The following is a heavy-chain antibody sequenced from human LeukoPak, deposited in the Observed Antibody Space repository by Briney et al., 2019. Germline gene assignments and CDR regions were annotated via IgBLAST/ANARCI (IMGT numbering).Heavy chain of an antibody. CDR2: IYPGDSDT. Sequence: GESLKISCKGSGYSFTSYWIGWVRQMPGKGLEWMGIIYPGDSDTRYSPSFQGQVTISADKSISTAYLQWSSLKASDTAMYYCATSYCSSTSCYPGPPDAFDIWGQGTMVTVSS. J-gene: IGHJ3*02. CDR3: ATSYCSSTSCYPGPPDAFDI. CDR1: GYSFTSYW. V-gene: IGHV5-51*01. D-gene: IGHD2-2*01.